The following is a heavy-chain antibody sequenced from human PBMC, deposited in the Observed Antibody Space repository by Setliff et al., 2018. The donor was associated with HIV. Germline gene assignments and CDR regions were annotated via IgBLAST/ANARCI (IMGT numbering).Heavy chain of an antibody. Sequence: PSETLSLTCGVYGGSFSGYYWNWIRQPPGKGLEWIGEINHSGSTNYNPSLKSRVTISVDTSKNQFPLKLSSVTAADTALYYCARGRSFDYWGQGTLVTVSS. CDR2: INHSGST. V-gene: IGHV4-34*01. J-gene: IGHJ4*02. CDR3: ARGRSFDY. CDR1: GGSFSGYY.